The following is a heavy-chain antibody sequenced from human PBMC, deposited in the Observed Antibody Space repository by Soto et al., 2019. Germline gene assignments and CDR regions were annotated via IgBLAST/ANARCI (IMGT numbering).Heavy chain of an antibody. D-gene: IGHD6-13*01. CDR3: AGIRIAAAGGGLDV. Sequence: LQLQESGSGLVKPSQTLSLTCGVSGGSINSGDYAWSWIRQPPGKGLEWMGYIYHSGSTYYNPYLKSRVTILVARSKNQFSLKLSSVTAADTAVYYCAGIRIAAAGGGLDVWGQGTTVTVSS. CDR2: IYHSGST. J-gene: IGHJ6*02. V-gene: IGHV4-30-2*01. CDR1: GGSINSGDYA.